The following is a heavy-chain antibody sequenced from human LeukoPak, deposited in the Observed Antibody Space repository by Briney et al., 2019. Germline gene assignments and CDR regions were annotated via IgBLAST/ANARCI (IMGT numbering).Heavy chain of an antibody. J-gene: IGHJ4*02. CDR3: ARAGSHWHYVY. V-gene: IGHV3-7*01. Sequence: GRSLRLSCAASGFTFSGFSMSWVRQSPTKGLEWVANIKQDGSERYCVDSVKGRFTISRDNAKNSLSLQMNNLRVEDTAVYYCARAGSHWHYVYWGQGTVVTVSS. D-gene: IGHD3-10*01. CDR2: IKQDGSER. CDR1: GFTFSGFS.